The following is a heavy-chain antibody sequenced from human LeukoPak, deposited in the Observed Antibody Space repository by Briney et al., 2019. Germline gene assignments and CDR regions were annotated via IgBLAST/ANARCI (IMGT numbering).Heavy chain of an antibody. CDR1: SGSISSYY. J-gene: IGHJ4*02. CDR3: TVITFGGVIVI. D-gene: IGHD3-16*02. Sequence: SETLSLTCTVSSGSISSYYWSWIRQPPGKGLEWIGYIYFIGSTNYNPSLKSRVTISVDTSKNQFSLKLSSVTAADTAVYYGTVITFGGVIVIWGQGTLATVSS. CDR2: IYFIGST. V-gene: IGHV4-59*08.